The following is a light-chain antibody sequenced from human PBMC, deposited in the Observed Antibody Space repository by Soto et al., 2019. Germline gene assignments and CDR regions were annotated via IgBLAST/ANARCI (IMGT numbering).Light chain of an antibody. J-gene: IGKJ5*01. Sequence: EIVMTQSPGTLSLSPGERATLSCRASQSVSSRLAWYQQKPGQAPRLLISGASSRATGIPDRFSGSGSGTDFTLTLSRLEPEDFALYYCQHYVERSPITFGQGTRLEIK. CDR1: QSVSSR. V-gene: IGKV3-20*01. CDR3: QHYVERSPIT. CDR2: GAS.